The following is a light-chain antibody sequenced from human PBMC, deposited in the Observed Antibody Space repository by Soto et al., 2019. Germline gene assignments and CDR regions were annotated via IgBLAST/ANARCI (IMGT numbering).Light chain of an antibody. Sequence: TQPPAVSGSPGQSITVSCTGASSDMGASNFVSWYQHLPGRAPKVIIFEATNRPSGVSDRFSGSKSGITASLTMSGLQSDDEAEYFGISYETDDTLLFGTGTKGT. CDR1: SSDMGASNF. J-gene: IGLJ1*01. CDR3: ISYETDDTLL. CDR2: EAT. V-gene: IGLV2-14*01.